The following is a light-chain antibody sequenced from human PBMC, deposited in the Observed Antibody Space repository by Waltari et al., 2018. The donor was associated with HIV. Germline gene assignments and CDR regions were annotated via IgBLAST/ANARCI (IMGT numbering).Light chain of an antibody. CDR3: QTWGTGIWV. CDR2: VNGDGSH. CDR1: SGQRRFA. Sequence: QRVLTQSPSAAAPLGASVNHTCLMSSGQRRFAITGHQQQPKKGPSFLVKVNGDGSHNRGEGVPSRFSGSSSGPERYLTISSLQSEDEADYYCQTWGTGIWVFGGGTKLTVL. J-gene: IGLJ3*02. V-gene: IGLV4-69*01.